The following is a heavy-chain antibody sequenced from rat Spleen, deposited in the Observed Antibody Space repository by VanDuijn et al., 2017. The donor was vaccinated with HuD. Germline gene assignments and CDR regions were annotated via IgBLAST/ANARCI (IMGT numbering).Heavy chain of an antibody. CDR2: IIYDGGGT. CDR3: TTELTGSYFDY. Sequence: EVQLVESGGGLVQPGRSLKLSCAASGFTFSDYYMAWVRQAPTKGLEWVASIIYDGGGTYYRDSVKGRFTISRDNAKSSLYLQMDSLRSEETATYYCTTELTGSYFDYWGQGVMVTVSS. CDR1: GFTFSDYY. D-gene: IGHD5-1*01. V-gene: IGHV5-20*01. J-gene: IGHJ2*01.